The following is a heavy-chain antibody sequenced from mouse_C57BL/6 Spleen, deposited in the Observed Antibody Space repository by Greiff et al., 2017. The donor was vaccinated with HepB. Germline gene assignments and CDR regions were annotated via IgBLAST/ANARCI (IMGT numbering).Heavy chain of an antibody. CDR2: IRNKANGYTT. CDR3: ARVPYGRYYFDY. D-gene: IGHD1-1*01. Sequence: EVMLVESGGGLVQPGGSLSLSCAASGFTFTDYYMSWVRQPPGKALEWLGFIRNKANGYTTEYSASVKGRFTISRDNSQSILYLQMNALRADDSATYYCARVPYGRYYFDYWGQGTTLTVSS. V-gene: IGHV7-3*01. J-gene: IGHJ2*01. CDR1: GFTFTDYY.